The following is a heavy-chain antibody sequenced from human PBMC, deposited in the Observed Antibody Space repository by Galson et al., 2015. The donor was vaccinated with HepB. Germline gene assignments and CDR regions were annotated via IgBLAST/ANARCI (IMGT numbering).Heavy chain of an antibody. V-gene: IGHV3-13*01. Sequence: SCAASGFTFSSYDMHWVRQATGKGLEWVSAIGTAGDTYYPGSVKGRFTISRENAKNSLYPQMNSLRAGDTAVYYCARVDASDAFDIWGQGTMVTVSS. CDR2: IGTAGDT. D-gene: IGHD2-2*01. CDR1: GFTFSSYD. J-gene: IGHJ3*02. CDR3: ARVDASDAFDI.